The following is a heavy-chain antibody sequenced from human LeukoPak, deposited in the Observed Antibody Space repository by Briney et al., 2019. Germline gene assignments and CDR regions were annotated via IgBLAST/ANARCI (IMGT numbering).Heavy chain of an antibody. Sequence: GGSLRLSCAASGFTFSSYWMHWVRQTPGKGLVWVSRINRDGNATTYADSVKGRFTISRDNAKNTLYLQMNSLRAEDTAVYYCAKDIGSSWGQGALVTVSS. CDR1: GFTFSSYW. J-gene: IGHJ4*02. CDR3: AKDIGSS. V-gene: IGHV3-74*01. CDR2: INRDGNAT. D-gene: IGHD6-6*01.